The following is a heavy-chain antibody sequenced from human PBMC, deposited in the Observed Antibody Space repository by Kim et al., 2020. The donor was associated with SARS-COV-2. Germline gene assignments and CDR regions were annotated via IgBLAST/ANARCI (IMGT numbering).Heavy chain of an antibody. D-gene: IGHD3-10*01. CDR3: ARGRSKLLGFGESVGYFDY. Sequence: SETLSLTCAVYGGSFSGYYWSWIRQPPGKGLEWIGEINHSGSTNYNPSLKSRVTISVDTSKNQFSLKLSSVTAADTAVYYCARGRSKLLGFGESVGYFDYWGQGTLVTVSS. V-gene: IGHV4-34*01. CDR1: GGSFSGYY. J-gene: IGHJ4*02. CDR2: INHSGST.